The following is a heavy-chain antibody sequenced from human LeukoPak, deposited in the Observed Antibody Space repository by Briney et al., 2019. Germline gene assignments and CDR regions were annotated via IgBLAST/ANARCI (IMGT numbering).Heavy chain of an antibody. J-gene: IGHJ4*02. CDR2: ISYDGSNK. CDR3: AKNVGQKVGKDY. V-gene: IGHV3-30*18. CDR1: GFTFSSYG. Sequence: GGSLRLSCAASGFTFSSYGMHWVRQAPGKGLEWVAVISYDGSNKYYADSVKGRFTISRDNSKNTLYLQMNSLRAEDTAVYYCAKNVGQKVGKDYWGQGTLVTVSS. D-gene: IGHD1-1*01.